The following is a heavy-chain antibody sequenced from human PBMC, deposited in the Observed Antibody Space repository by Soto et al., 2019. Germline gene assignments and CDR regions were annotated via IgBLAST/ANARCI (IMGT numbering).Heavy chain of an antibody. Sequence: EVQLVESGGGLVKPGGSLRLSCAASGFTFSSFRMNWVRQAPGKGLQWVSSISGSSGFIYYADSVKGRFTISRDNAKNSLYLQMNSLRVEDTAVYYCVREGGSSWSHFDSWGQGTLVTVYS. CDR2: ISGSSGFI. D-gene: IGHD6-13*01. V-gene: IGHV3-21*01. CDR3: VREGGSSWSHFDS. J-gene: IGHJ4*02. CDR1: GFTFSSFR.